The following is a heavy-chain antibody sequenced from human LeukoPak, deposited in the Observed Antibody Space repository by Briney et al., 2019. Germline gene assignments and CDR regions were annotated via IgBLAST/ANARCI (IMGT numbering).Heavy chain of an antibody. CDR1: GGSISSGGYS. J-gene: IGHJ2*01. V-gene: IGHV4-30-2*01. CDR3: ARYSSTWPYWYFDL. D-gene: IGHD6-13*01. Sequence: SETLSLTCAVSGGSISSGGYSWSWIRQPPGKGLEWIGYISHSGSTCYNPSLKSRVTISVGRSKNQFSLKLTSVTAADTAVYYCARYSSTWPYWYFDLWGRGTLVTVSS. CDR2: ISHSGST.